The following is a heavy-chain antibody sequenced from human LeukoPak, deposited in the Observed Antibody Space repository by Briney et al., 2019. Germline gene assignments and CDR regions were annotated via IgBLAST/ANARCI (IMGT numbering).Heavy chain of an antibody. CDR2: INGDGSST. V-gene: IGHV3-74*01. D-gene: IGHD7-27*01. J-gene: IGHJ4*02. CDR1: GFTFNSYW. CDR3: ARGSGVGDY. Sequence: GGSLRLSCAASGFTFNSYWMHWVRQAPGKGLLWVSRINGDGSSTNYADSVKGRFTISRDNAKNTLHLQMNSLRAEDTAVYYCARGSGVGDYWGQGTLVTVSS.